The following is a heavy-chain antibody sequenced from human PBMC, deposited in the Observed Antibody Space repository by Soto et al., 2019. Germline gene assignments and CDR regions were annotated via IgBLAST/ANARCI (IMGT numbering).Heavy chain of an antibody. V-gene: IGHV1-46*01. D-gene: IGHD1-26*01. CDR1: GYTFTSYY. J-gene: IGHJ5*02. CDR2: INPSGGST. Sequence: GASVNVSCKESGYTFTSYYMHWVRQAPGQGLEWMGIINPSGGSTSYAQKFQGRVTMTRDTSTSTVYMELSSLRSEDTAVYYCASGQWELLSWVDPWGQRTLVTVSS. CDR3: ASGQWELLSWVDP.